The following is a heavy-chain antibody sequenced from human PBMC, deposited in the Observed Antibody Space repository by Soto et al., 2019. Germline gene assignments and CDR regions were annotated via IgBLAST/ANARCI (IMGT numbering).Heavy chain of an antibody. Sequence: QVQLVQSGAEMKEPGSSVKVSCKTSGGTFSSSAISWLRQAPGQGLEWMGGIIPLFRTPDYAQKFQGRVTIAADESTSTHYMERKRLSSEATPVYYCARDNERLQLGGNHYYLLDVWGQGTTITLSS. CDR2: IIPLFRTP. J-gene: IGHJ6*02. D-gene: IGHD1-1*01. CDR1: GGTFSSSA. V-gene: IGHV1-69*12. CDR3: ARDNERLQLGGNHYYLLDV.